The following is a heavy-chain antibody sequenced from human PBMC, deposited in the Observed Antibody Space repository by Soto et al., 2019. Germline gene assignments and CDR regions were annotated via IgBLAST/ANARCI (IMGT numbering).Heavy chain of an antibody. CDR1: GFTFSNYA. J-gene: IGHJ6*01. D-gene: IGHD3-16*01. V-gene: IGHV3-23*01. CDR2: ISGSGNYP. CDR3: ATIAAALGEYYNGLDI. Sequence: EVQLLESGGGLVQPGGSLRLSCAASGFTFSNYAMSWVRQAPGKGPEWVPCISGSGNYPYYSDSVKGRFTISRDTSKSTLYVQMNSLRAEDTAVYYCATIAAALGEYYNGLDIWGQGTTVTVSS.